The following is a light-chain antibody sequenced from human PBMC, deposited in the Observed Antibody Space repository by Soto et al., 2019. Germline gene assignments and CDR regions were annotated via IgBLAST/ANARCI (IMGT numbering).Light chain of an antibody. J-gene: IGKJ1*01. CDR2: DAS. Sequence: DIQMTQSPSTLSATAGDRVTITCRASQSISSWLAWYQHKPGKAPKLLIYDASNLDSGVPSRFSGSGYGTEFSLTISNLQPDDCATYYCQQYENYWTFGQGTRVESK. V-gene: IGKV1-5*01. CDR1: QSISSW. CDR3: QQYENYWT.